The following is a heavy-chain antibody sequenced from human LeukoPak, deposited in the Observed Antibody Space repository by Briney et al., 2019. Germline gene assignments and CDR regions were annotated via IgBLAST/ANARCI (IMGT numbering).Heavy chain of an antibody. D-gene: IGHD3-22*01. CDR2: ISWDGGST. J-gene: IGHJ1*01. V-gene: IGHV3-43D*03. CDR1: GFTFSSYS. Sequence: PGGSLRLSCAASGFTFSSYSMNWVRQAPGKGLEWVSLISWDGGSTYYADSVKGRFTISRDNSKNSLYLQMNSLRAEDTALYYCAKDHSKGSGYLQHWGQGTLVTVSS. CDR3: AKDHSKGSGYLQH.